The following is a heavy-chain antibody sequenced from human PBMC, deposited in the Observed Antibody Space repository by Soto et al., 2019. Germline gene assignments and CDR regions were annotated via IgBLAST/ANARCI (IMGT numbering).Heavy chain of an antibody. CDR2: ISGGSD. CDR1: GLNLRSYA. CDR3: ATDPDSGYDA. J-gene: IGHJ4*02. Sequence: GGSLRLSCAASGLNLRSYATSWVRQAPGKGLEWVSTISGGSDDYADSVKGRFAIARDDSKNTLYLQMNSLRVDDTAVYYCATDPDSGYDAWGQGTLVTVSS. D-gene: IGHD5-12*01. V-gene: IGHV3-23*01.